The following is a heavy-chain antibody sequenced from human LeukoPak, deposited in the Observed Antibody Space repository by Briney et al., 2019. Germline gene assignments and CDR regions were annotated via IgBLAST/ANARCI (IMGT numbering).Heavy chain of an antibody. CDR2: IRYYESDK. J-gene: IGHJ4*02. Sequence: GGPLTLSCAASGFTFSIYGMHWVRQARGKGLEGVAVIRYYESDKKYKHSVKGRFPVSKDNSKTTLSLQMHSLRVEDTAVYYCATHYYASGNYYNPIFYWGQGALVTVSS. D-gene: IGHD3-10*01. CDR1: GFTFSIYG. CDR3: ATHYYASGNYYNPIFY. V-gene: IGHV3-30*02.